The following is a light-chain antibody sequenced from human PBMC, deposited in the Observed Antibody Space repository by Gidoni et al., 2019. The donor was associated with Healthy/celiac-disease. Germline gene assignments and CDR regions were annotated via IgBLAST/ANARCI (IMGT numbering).Light chain of an antibody. CDR3: QQYDNLPHT. CDR2: DAS. Sequence: DIQMTQSPSSLSASVGDRVTITCQASQDISNYLNWYQQKPGKAPKLLIYDASNLETGVPSRFSGSGSGTDFTFTISSLQPEEIATYYCQQYDNLPHTFGPXTKVDIK. J-gene: IGKJ3*01. V-gene: IGKV1-33*01. CDR1: QDISNY.